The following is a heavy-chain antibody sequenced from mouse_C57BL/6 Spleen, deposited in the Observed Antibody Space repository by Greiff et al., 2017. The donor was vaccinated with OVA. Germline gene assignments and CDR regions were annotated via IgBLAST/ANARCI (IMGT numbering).Heavy chain of an antibody. D-gene: IGHD1-1*01. CDR3: ARGTTEGGYFDG. V-gene: IGHV1-50*01. CDR2: IDPSGSST. J-gene: IGHJ1*03. Sequence: QVQLQQPGAELVKPGASVKLSCKASGYTFTSYWMQWVKQRPGQGLEWIGEIDPSGSSTNYNQKFKGKATLTVDTSSSTAYMQLSSLTSEDSAVYDCARGTTEGGYFDGWGTGTTVTVSS. CDR1: GYTFTSYW.